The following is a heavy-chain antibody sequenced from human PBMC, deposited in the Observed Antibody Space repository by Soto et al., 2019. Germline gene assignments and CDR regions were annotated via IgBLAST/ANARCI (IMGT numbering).Heavy chain of an antibody. D-gene: IGHD6-13*01. Sequence: QVQLVESGGGVVQPGRSLTLSCAASGFTFSSYAMHWVRQAPGKGLEWVACTSYDGSKQYYADSVQGRFTVSRDDSKNTLYVHMSSLRAEDTAVYYCAKGSSSWYALFDYWGQGTLGTVS. CDR2: TSYDGSKQ. CDR1: GFTFSSYA. V-gene: IGHV3-30*18. J-gene: IGHJ4*02. CDR3: AKGSSSWYALFDY.